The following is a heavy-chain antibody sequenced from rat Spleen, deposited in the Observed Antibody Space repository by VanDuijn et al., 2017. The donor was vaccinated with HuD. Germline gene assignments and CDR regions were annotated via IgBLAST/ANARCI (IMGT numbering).Heavy chain of an antibody. CDR1: GFTFSDYY. CDR2: ISFDGSRT. V-gene: IGHV5-29*01. J-gene: IGHJ3*01. Sequence: EVQLVESGGGLVQPGRSLELSCTASGFTFSDYYMAWLRQAPTKGLEWLATISFDGSRTNYRDSVKGRFTISRNNAKGTLFLQMDSLRSEDTATYFCTRYNNGFAYWGQGTLVTVSS. D-gene: IGHD1-10*01. CDR3: TRYNNGFAY.